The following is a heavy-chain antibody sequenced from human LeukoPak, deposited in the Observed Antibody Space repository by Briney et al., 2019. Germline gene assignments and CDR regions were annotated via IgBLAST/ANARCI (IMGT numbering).Heavy chain of an antibody. CDR3: VRDSGSYDY. D-gene: IGHD1-26*01. J-gene: IGHJ4*02. CDR1: GFTFSSFS. Sequence: GGSLRLSCAASGFTFSSFSMHWVRQAPGKGLEYVSVISSNGGITYYADSVKGRFTISRDNSKDTLYLQMGSLRAEDMAVYYCVRDSGSYDYWGQGTLVTVSS. V-gene: IGHV3-64*02. CDR2: ISSNGGIT.